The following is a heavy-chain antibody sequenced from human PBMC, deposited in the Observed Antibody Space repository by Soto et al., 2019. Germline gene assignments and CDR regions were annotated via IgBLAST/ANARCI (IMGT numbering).Heavy chain of an antibody. V-gene: IGHV5-51*01. CDR2: IYPGDSDT. CDR1: ECRFVGYG. J-gene: IGHJ4*02. CDR3: ARPIGYCSGGSCDQYFDY. Sequence: PGVLQRVSSRGAECRFVGYGGGWVRKKPGKGLEWMGIIYPGDSDTRYSPSFQGQVTISADKSISTAYLQWSSLKASDTAMYYCARPIGYCSGGSCDQYFDYWGQGTLVTVSS. D-gene: IGHD2-15*01.